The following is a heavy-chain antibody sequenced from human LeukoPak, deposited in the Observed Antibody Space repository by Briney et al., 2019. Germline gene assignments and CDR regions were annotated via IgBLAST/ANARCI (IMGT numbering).Heavy chain of an antibody. V-gene: IGHV1-24*01. D-gene: IGHD3-10*01. CDR1: GYTLTELS. CDR2: FDPEDGET. CDR3: ATDSVLLWFGEFRDAFDI. Sequence: ASVKVSCKVSGYTLTELSMHWVRQAPGKGLEWMGGFDPEDGETIYAQKFQGRVTMTEDTSTDTAYMELSSLRSEDTAVYYCATDSVLLWFGEFRDAFDIWGQGTMVTVSS. J-gene: IGHJ3*02.